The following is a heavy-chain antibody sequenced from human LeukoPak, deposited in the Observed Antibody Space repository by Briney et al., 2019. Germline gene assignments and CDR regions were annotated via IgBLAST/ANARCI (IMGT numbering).Heavy chain of an antibody. Sequence: GESLKISCQGSGYSFTSSWIGWVRQMPGKGLELVGVIFPRDSDIRYSPSFQGQVTISADKSINTAYLQWSSLKASDSVMYYCARLPYCGDCYPNWFDRWGQGTLVTVSS. CDR1: GYSFTSSW. D-gene: IGHD2-21*01. V-gene: IGHV5-51*01. CDR3: ARLPYCGDCYPNWFDR. J-gene: IGHJ5*02. CDR2: IFPRDSDI.